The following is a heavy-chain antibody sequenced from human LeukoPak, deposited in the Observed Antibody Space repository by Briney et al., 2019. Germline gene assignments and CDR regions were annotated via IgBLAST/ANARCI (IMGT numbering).Heavy chain of an antibody. CDR3: AKSHYYGSGDYSLTAFDI. V-gene: IGHV3-23*01. CDR2: ISDSAGTT. J-gene: IGHJ3*02. Sequence: GGSLRLSCTASGFTFGRYDMSWVRQAPGKGLEWVSGISDSAGTTYYADSVKGRFSISRDNSKNKLNLQMSSLRAEDTAVYYCAKSHYYGSGDYSLTAFDIWGQGTMVTVSS. CDR1: GFTFGRYD. D-gene: IGHD3-10*01.